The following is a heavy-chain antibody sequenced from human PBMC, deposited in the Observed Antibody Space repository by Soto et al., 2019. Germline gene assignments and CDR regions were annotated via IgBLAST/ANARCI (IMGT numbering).Heavy chain of an antibody. CDR1: GYSFTSYW. D-gene: IGHD3-3*01. V-gene: IGHV5-51*01. CDR2: IYPGDSDT. Sequence: GESLKISCKGSGYSFTSYWIGWVRQMPGKGLEWMGIIYPGDSDTRYSPSFQGQVTISADKSISTAYLQWSSLKASDTAMYYCARRTYYDFWSGFFGEPNWFDPWGQGTLVTVSS. J-gene: IGHJ5*02. CDR3: ARRTYYDFWSGFFGEPNWFDP.